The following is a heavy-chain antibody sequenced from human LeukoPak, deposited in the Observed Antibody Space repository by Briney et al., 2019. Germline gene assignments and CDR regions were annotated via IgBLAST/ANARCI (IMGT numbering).Heavy chain of an antibody. D-gene: IGHD5-18*01. CDR3: ARDKFYSYGFRVAFDI. CDR1: GFTFTSYA. V-gene: IGHV3-23*01. J-gene: IGHJ3*02. CDR2: ISGSGGST. Sequence: GGSLRLSCAASGFTFTSYAMSWVRQAPGKGLEWVSAISGSGGSTYYADSVKGRFTISRDNAKNSLYLQMNSLRAEDTAVYYCARDKFYSYGFRVAFDIWGQGTMVTVSS.